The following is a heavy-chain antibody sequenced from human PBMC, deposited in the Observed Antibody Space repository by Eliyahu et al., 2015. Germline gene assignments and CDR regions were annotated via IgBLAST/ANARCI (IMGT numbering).Heavy chain of an antibody. Sequence: EVQLVESGGSLVQPGGXLRLSCAVSXFTFSSYWMGWVRQVPGKGXESVANIGQDGSEKYYVDSVKGRFTISRDNTRNSLYLQMNSLRAEDTAVYYCATGVRGSPIDYWGQGTLVTVSS. CDR2: IGQDGSEK. D-gene: IGHD3-10*01. CDR3: ATGVRGSPIDY. CDR1: XFTFSSYW. V-gene: IGHV3-7*01. J-gene: IGHJ4*02.